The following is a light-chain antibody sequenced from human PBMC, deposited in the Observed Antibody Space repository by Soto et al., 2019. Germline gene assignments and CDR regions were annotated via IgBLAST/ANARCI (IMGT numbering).Light chain of an antibody. V-gene: IGKV1-5*03. J-gene: IGKJ1*01. CDR3: QHYKTYSRA. CDR1: QSISPW. Sequence: DIHMTQSPSTLSASVGDRVTITCRASQSISPWLAWYQQKPGKAPKLLIYKASSLGSGVPSRFSGSRSGTEFPLTISSLQPNDFATYYCQHYKTYSRAFGQGTKVQI. CDR2: KAS.